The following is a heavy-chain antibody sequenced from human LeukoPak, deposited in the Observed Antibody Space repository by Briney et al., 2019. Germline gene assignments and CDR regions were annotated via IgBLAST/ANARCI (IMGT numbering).Heavy chain of an antibody. V-gene: IGHV4-61*02. Sequence: SETLSLTCTVSGGSISSGNYYWSWIRQPAGKGLEWVGRIYTSGSTNYNPSLKSRVTISVDTSKNQFSLKLSSVTAADTAVYYCARESRGNIAYDYVWGSYRPYYFDYWGQGTLVTVSS. D-gene: IGHD3-16*02. J-gene: IGHJ4*02. CDR1: GGSISSGNYY. CDR3: ARESRGNIAYDYVWGSYRPYYFDY. CDR2: IYTSGST.